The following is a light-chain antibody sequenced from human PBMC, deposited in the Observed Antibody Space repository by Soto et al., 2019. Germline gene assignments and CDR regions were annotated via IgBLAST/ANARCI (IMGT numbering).Light chain of an antibody. J-gene: IGKJ1*01. V-gene: IGKV1-27*01. CDR2: AAS. CDR1: QGISSY. CDR3: QNYYSPPET. Sequence: DIQMTQSPSSLSASVGDRVTITCRASQGISSYLAWYQQKPGKVPKVLIYAASTLHSGVTSRFSGSGSGTEFTLTISNVQPEDVATYYCQNYYSPPETFGQGTKVEIK.